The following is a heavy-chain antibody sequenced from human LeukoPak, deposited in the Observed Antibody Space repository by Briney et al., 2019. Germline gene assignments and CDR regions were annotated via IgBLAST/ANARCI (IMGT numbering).Heavy chain of an antibody. J-gene: IGHJ4*02. Sequence: GGSLRLSCAASGFTFSSYWMSWVRQAPGKGLEWVANIKQDGSEKYYADSVKGRFTISRDNAKNSLYLQMNSLRAEDTAVYYCAKDPYYYDSSGYDYWGQGTLVTVSS. V-gene: IGHV3-7*01. CDR2: IKQDGSEK. CDR3: AKDPYYYDSSGYDY. D-gene: IGHD3-22*01. CDR1: GFTFSSYW.